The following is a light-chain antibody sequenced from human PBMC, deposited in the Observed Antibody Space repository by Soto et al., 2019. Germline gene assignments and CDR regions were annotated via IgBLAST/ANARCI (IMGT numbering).Light chain of an antibody. J-gene: IGKJ2*01. CDR2: DAS. Sequence: EFVLTQSPGTLSLSPGERATLSCRASQTVRNNYLAWYQQKPGQAPRLLIYDASSRATGIPDRFSGGGSGTDFILTINPLQPEDFAVYYCQQYYQWPSYTFGQGTKVDIK. CDR1: QTVRNNY. CDR3: QQYYQWPSYT. V-gene: IGKV3-20*01.